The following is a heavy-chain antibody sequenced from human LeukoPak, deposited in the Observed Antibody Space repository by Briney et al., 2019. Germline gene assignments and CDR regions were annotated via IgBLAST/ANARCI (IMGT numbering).Heavy chain of an antibody. CDR3: ARDLGSTSCWFDP. D-gene: IGHD2-2*01. V-gene: IGHV3-20*01. CDR1: GFTFDDYG. J-gene: IGHJ5*02. Sequence: GGSLRLSCAASGFTFDDYGMSWVRQAPGKGLEWVSGINWNGGSTGYADSVKGRFTISRDNAKNSLYLQMNSLRAGDTALYHCARDLGSTSCWFDPWGQGTLVTVSS. CDR2: INWNGGST.